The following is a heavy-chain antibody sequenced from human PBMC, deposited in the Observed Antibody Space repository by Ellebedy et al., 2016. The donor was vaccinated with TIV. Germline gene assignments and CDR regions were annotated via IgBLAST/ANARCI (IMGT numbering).Heavy chain of an antibody. Sequence: GESLKISXAASGFTFSSYWMHWVRQAPGKGLLWVLRIDSDGSNIDYADSVKGRFTISRDNAKNSLYLQMNSLRAEDTAVYYCARGTHLPGLDIWGQGTMVTVSS. CDR2: IDSDGSNI. V-gene: IGHV3-74*01. CDR1: GFTFSSYW. CDR3: ARGTHLPGLDI. J-gene: IGHJ3*02.